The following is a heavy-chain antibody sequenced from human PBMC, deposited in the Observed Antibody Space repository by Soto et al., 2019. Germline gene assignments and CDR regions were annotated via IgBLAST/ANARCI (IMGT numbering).Heavy chain of an antibody. CDR3: ARNQDYDFWSGYKNWFDP. CDR2: ISAYNGNT. D-gene: IGHD3-3*01. Sequence: ASVKVSCKASGYTFTSYGISWVRQAPGQGLEWMGWISAYNGNTNYAQKLQGRVTMTTDTSTSTAHMEMRSLRSHDTAVYYCARNQDYDFWSGYKNWFDPWGQGTLVTVSS. J-gene: IGHJ5*02. V-gene: IGHV1-18*01. CDR1: GYTFTSYG.